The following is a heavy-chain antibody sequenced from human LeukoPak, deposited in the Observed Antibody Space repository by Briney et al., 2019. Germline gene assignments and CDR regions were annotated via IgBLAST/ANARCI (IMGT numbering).Heavy chain of an antibody. CDR2: IYPGDSDT. CDR3: AIATEMATISGAFDI. CDR1: GYIYTNYW. V-gene: IGHV5-51*01. D-gene: IGHD5-24*01. J-gene: IGHJ3*02. Sequence: GDSLKISCQGSGYIYTNYWIGWVRQMPGKGLEWMGIIYPGDSDTRYSPSFQGQVTISADKSISTAYLQWSSLKASDTAMYYCAIATEMATISGAFDIWGQGTMVPVSS.